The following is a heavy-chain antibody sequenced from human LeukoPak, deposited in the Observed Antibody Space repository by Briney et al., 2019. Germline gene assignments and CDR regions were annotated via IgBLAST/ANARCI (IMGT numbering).Heavy chain of an antibody. Sequence: ASVKVSCKASGYTFTSYDINWVRQATGQGLEWMGWMNPNSGNTGYAQKFQGRVTMTRNTSISTAYMELSSLRSEDTAVYYCAREFLAAAVYYYGMDVWGQGTTVTVSS. CDR1: GYTFTSYD. V-gene: IGHV1-8*01. J-gene: IGHJ6*02. D-gene: IGHD6-13*01. CDR2: MNPNSGNT. CDR3: AREFLAAAVYYYGMDV.